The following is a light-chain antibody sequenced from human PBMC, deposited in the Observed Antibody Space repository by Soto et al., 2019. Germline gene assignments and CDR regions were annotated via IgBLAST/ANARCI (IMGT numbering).Light chain of an antibody. J-gene: IGLJ1*01. CDR1: SSDVGTYNY. Sequence: QSALTQPASVSGSPGQSITISCTGTSSDVGTYNYVSWYQLHPGKAPKLVIYDVSNRPSGVSNRFSGSKSGNTASLTISGLQAEDEADYYCNSYTTSAPLYVFGTGTKLTVL. V-gene: IGLV2-14*01. CDR3: NSYTTSAPLYV. CDR2: DVS.